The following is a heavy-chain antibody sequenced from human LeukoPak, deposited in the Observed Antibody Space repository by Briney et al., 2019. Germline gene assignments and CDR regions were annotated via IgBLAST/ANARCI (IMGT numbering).Heavy chain of an antibody. CDR3: ARVGYSSGWTYWYFDL. Sequence: GGSLRLSCAASGFTFSSYSMNWVRQAPGKGLEWVSSISSSSSYIYYADSVKGRFTISRDNAKNSLYLKMNSLRAEDTAVYYCARVGYSSGWTYWYFDLWGRGTLVTVSS. J-gene: IGHJ2*01. V-gene: IGHV3-21*01. D-gene: IGHD6-19*01. CDR2: ISSSSSYI. CDR1: GFTFSSYS.